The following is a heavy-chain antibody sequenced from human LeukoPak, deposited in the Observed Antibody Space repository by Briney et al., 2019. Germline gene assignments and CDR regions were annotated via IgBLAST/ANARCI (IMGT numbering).Heavy chain of an antibody. D-gene: IGHD1-26*01. CDR3: ARHPERWELLPQTDY. J-gene: IGHJ4*02. CDR2: ISAYNGNT. CDR1: GYTFTSYG. V-gene: IGHV1-18*01. Sequence: ASVKVSCKASGYTFTSYGISWVRQAPGQGLEWMGWISAYNGNTNYAQKLQGRVTMTTDTSTSTAYMELRSLRSDDTAVYYCARHPERWELLPQTDYWGQGTLVTVSS.